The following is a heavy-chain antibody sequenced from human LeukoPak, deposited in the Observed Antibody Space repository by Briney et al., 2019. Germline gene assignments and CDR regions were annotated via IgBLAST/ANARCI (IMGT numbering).Heavy chain of an antibody. CDR3: ASGKLGYYFDY. Sequence: KPSETLSLTCAVYGGSFSGYYWSWIRQPPGKGLEWIGEINHSGSTNYNPSLKSRVTVSVDTSKNQFSLKLSSVTAADTAVYYCASGKLGYYFDYWGQGTLVTVSS. CDR1: GGSFSGYY. J-gene: IGHJ4*02. CDR2: INHSGST. D-gene: IGHD7-27*01. V-gene: IGHV4-34*01.